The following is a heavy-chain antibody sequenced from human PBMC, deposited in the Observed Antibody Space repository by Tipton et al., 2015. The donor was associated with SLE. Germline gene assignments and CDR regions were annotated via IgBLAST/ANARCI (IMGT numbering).Heavy chain of an antibody. CDR2: IFSTGST. CDR1: GDAIRSSNYL. V-gene: IGHV4-39*07. CDR3: ARVEGGTPYYYDSAGFDS. D-gene: IGHD3-22*01. J-gene: IGHJ4*01. Sequence: TLSLTCAVSGDAIRSSNYLWGWIRQPPGKGLEWIGSIFSTGSTYFNPSLKSRVTISLDTSRNQFSLTLTSVTAADTAVYYCARVEGGTPYYYDSAGFDSWGHGTLVTVSS.